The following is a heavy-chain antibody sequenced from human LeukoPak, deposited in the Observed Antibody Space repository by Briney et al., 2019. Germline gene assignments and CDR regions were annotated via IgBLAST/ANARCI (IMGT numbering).Heavy chain of an antibody. Sequence: SETLSLTCTVSGGSISSYYWSWIRQPPGKGLEWIGYIYYSGSTNYNPSLKSRVTISVDTSKYQFSLKLSSVTAADTAVYYCARAVGLRGPLDFDYWGQGTLVTVSS. CDR1: GGSISSYY. CDR2: IYYSGST. J-gene: IGHJ4*02. CDR3: ARAVGLRGPLDFDY. D-gene: IGHD5-12*01. V-gene: IGHV4-59*01.